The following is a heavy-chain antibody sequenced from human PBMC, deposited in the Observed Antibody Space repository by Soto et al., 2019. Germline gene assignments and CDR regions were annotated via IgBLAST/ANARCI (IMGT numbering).Heavy chain of an antibody. CDR1: GYTFTSYG. Sequence: ASVKVSCKASGYTFTSYGISWVRQAPGQGLEWMGWISPYNGNTNYAQKLQGRVTMTTDTSTSTAYMDLRSLRSDDTAVYYCARVPFGSSWHQGWFDPWGQGTLVTVSS. V-gene: IGHV1-18*01. J-gene: IGHJ5*02. D-gene: IGHD6-13*01. CDR2: ISPYNGNT. CDR3: ARVPFGSSWHQGWFDP.